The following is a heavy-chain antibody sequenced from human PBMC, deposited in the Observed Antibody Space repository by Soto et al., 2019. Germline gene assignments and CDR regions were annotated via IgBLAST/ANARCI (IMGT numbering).Heavy chain of an antibody. Sequence: QVQLVQSGAEVKKPGASVKVSCKASGYTFTSYYMHWVRQAPGQGLEWMGIINPSGGSTSYAQKFQVRVTMTRDTSTSTVYMELSSLRSEDTAVYYCARDRGGYYYGMDVWGQGTTVTVSS. CDR1: GYTFTSYY. V-gene: IGHV1-46*03. D-gene: IGHD3-10*01. J-gene: IGHJ6*02. CDR2: INPSGGST. CDR3: ARDRGGYYYGMDV.